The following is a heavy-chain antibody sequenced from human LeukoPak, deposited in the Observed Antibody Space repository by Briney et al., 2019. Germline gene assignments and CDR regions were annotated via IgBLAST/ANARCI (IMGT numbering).Heavy chain of an antibody. J-gene: IGHJ4*02. CDR3: AKDHYRYNWNDALDY. D-gene: IGHD1-1*01. CDR2: ISGSGHDI. Sequence: GGSLRLSCAASGFTFSDSYMTWVRQAPGKGVEWVAYISGSGHDINYSDSVKGRFTISRDNAKNSLYLQMNSLRAEDTAVYYCAKDHYRYNWNDALDYWGQGTLVTVSS. CDR1: GFTFSDSY. V-gene: IGHV3-11*04.